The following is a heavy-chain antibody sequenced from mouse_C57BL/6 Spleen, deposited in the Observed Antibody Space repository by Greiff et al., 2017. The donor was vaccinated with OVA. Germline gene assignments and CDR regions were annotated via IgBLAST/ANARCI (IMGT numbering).Heavy chain of an antibody. J-gene: IGHJ4*01. Sequence: QVQLQQSGAELARPGASVKMSCKASGYTFTSYTMHWVKQRPGQGLEWIGYINPSSGYTKYTQKLKDKATLTADKSSSTDYMQMSSLTSEDSAVYYCARDYYGISLYAMDYWGQGTSVTVSS. D-gene: IGHD1-1*01. CDR3: ARDYYGISLYAMDY. V-gene: IGHV1-4*01. CDR1: GYTFTSYT. CDR2: INPSSGYT.